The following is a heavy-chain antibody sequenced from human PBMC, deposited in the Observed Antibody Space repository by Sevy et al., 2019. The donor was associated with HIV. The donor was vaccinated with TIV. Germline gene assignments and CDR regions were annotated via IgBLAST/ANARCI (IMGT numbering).Heavy chain of an antibody. V-gene: IGHV3-13*01. J-gene: IGHJ4*02. CDR2: IGTLADT. CDR3: VRGLQTHCDRTACPLDY. D-gene: IGHD2-21*01. Sequence: GGSLRLSCAASGFTFSGSDMHWVRQVKGKGLEWISSIGTLADTFYADSVKGRFTISRDNAQSYLYLRMSSLKVGDTALYFCVRGLQTHCDRTACPLDYWGQGTLVTVSS. CDR1: GFTFSGSD.